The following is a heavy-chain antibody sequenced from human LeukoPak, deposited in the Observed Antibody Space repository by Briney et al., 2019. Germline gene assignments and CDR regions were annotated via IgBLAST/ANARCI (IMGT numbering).Heavy chain of an antibody. CDR2: IYYSGST. Sequence: SQTLSLTCTVSGGSISSGDYYWSWIRQPPGKGLEWIGYIYYSGSTYYNPSLKSRVTISLDTSKNQFSLKLSSVTAADTAVYYCAREPTSGYFDYWGRGTLVTVSS. V-gene: IGHV4-30-4*01. J-gene: IGHJ4*02. CDR1: GGSISSGDYY. CDR3: AREPTSGYFDY.